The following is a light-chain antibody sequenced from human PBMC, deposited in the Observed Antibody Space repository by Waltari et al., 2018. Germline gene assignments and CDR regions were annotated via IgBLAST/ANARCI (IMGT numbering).Light chain of an antibody. V-gene: IGKV4-1*01. CDR3: QQYYDTPYT. Sequence: DIVMTQSPDSLTVSLVERATIKCKSRRSVLYNSNNKNSLAWYQQKPGHPPKLLIYWASTRESGVPDRFSCSGSGTDFTLTISTLQAEDVAVYYCQQYYDTPYTFGQGTKLEIK. J-gene: IGKJ2*01. CDR1: RSVLYNSNNKNS. CDR2: WAS.